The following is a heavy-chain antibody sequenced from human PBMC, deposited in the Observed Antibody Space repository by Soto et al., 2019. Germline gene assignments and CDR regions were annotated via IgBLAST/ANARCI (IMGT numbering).Heavy chain of an antibody. CDR1: GYTFTSYA. Sequence: ASVKVSCKASGYTFTSYAMHWVRQAPGQRLEWMGWINAGNGNTKYSQKFQGRVTITADKSTSTAYMELRSLRSDDTAVFYCAREMVRGVGSDYWGQGTLVTVSS. CDR3: AREMVRGVGSDY. J-gene: IGHJ4*02. V-gene: IGHV1-3*01. CDR2: INAGNGNT. D-gene: IGHD3-10*01.